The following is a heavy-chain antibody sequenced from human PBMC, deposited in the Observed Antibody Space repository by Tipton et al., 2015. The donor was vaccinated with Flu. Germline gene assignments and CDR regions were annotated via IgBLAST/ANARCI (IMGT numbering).Heavy chain of an antibody. V-gene: IGHV4-61*02. CDR1: GGSISSGSYY. D-gene: IGHD6-19*01. J-gene: IGHJ1*01. CDR2: IYTSGGT. Sequence: TLSLTCTVSGGSISSGSYYWSWIRQPAGKGLEWIGRIYTSGGTNYNPSLKSRVTISVDTSKNQFSLKLSSVTAADTAVYYCAREKGGAVADRAEYFQHWGQGTLVTVSS. CDR3: AREKGGAVADRAEYFQH.